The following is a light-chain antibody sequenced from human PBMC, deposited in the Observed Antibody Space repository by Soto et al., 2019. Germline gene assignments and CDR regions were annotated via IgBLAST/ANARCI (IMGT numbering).Light chain of an antibody. J-gene: IGLJ1*01. CDR3: SSYISSSPWYV. Sequence: QSALTQPASVSGSPGQSITISCTGTSSDVGGYNYVSWYQQHPGKAPKLMIYDVSNRPSGVSNRFSGSKSGNTASLTISGLQAEDEADYYCSSYISSSPWYVFGTGTQLTVL. CDR2: DVS. V-gene: IGLV2-14*01. CDR1: SSDVGGYNY.